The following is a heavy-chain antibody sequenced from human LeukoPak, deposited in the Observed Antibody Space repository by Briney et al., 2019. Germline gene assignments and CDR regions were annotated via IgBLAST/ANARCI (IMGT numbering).Heavy chain of an antibody. D-gene: IGHD3-16*01. CDR2: SYYSGST. V-gene: IGHV4-59*12. CDR3: ARDGGPGFDY. Sequence: SETLSLTCTVSGGSISSYYWSWIRQPPGKGLEWIGYSYYSGSTNYNPSLKSRVTISVDRSKNQFSLKLSSVTAADTAVYYCARDGGPGFDYWGQGTLVTVSS. CDR1: GGSISSYY. J-gene: IGHJ4*02.